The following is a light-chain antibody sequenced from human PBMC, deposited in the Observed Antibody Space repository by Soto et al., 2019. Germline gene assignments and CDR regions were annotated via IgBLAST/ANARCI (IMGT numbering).Light chain of an antibody. V-gene: IGKV3-20*01. CDR1: QNVYSGY. CDR3: QQYRCAAPWT. Sequence: EIVLTQSPGTLSLSPGERATLSCRATQNVYSGYFAWYQQKTGQAPRILIYEASIRATSIPDRFSGTGSGTTFSLTISSLQPEDVVVYYCQQYRCAAPWTFGEGTKVEIK. J-gene: IGKJ1*01. CDR2: EAS.